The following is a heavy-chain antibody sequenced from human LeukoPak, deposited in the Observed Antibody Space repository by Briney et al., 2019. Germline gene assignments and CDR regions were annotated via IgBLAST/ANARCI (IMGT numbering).Heavy chain of an antibody. CDR2: FDPEDGET. D-gene: IGHD3-10*01. V-gene: IGHV1-24*01. CDR3: ATDTGVRGVIGPILFDY. J-gene: IGHJ4*02. Sequence: ASVKVSCKVSGYTLTELSMHWVRQAPGKGLEWMGGFDPEDGETIYAQKFQGRVTMTEDTSTDTAYMELSSLRSEDTAVYYCATDTGVRGVIGPILFDYWGQGTLVTVSP. CDR1: GYTLTELS.